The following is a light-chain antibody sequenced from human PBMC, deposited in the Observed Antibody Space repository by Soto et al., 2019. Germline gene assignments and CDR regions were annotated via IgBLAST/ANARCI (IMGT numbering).Light chain of an antibody. Sequence: DIQMTQSPSSLSASAGDSVTITCRTSESISSYLNWYQQKPGKAPKLLIYAASNLQSGVPSRFSGSGSGTEFNLTISILQPEDFATYYCQQSYRTPQTFGQGTKVEI. J-gene: IGKJ1*01. CDR2: AAS. CDR3: QQSYRTPQT. CDR1: ESISSY. V-gene: IGKV1-39*01.